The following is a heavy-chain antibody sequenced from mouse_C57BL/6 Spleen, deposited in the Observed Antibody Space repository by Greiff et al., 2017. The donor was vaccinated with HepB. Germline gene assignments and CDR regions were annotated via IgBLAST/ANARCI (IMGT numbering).Heavy chain of an antibody. CDR3: AWSGRYAMDY. V-gene: IGHV1-9*01. D-gene: IGHD4-1*01. CDR2: ILPGSGST. CDR1: GYTFTGYW. J-gene: IGHJ4*01. Sequence: LMKPGASVKLSCKATGYTFTGYWIGWVKQRLGQGLEWIGEILPGSGSTNYNDKFKGKATSTAETSSNTAYMQLSSLTTEDSANYYCAWSGRYAMDYWGQGTSVTVSS.